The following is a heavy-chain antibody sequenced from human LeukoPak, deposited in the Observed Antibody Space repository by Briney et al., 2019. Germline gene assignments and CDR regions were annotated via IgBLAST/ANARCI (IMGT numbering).Heavy chain of an antibody. CDR2: IKQDGSET. CDR3: ATYWRYFDWLLSDI. J-gene: IGHJ3*02. V-gene: IGHV3-7*05. Sequence: PGGSLRLSCEASGFSFGGYWMNWVRQAPGKGLEWVANIKQDGSETYYVESVKGRFTISRDNAKKSLYLQMNSLRAEDTAIYYCATYWRYFDWLLSDIWGLGTMVTVSS. D-gene: IGHD3-9*01. CDR1: GFSFGGYW.